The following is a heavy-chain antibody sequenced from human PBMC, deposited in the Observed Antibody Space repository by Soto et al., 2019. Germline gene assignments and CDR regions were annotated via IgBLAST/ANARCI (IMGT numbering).Heavy chain of an antibody. D-gene: IGHD2-21*01. V-gene: IGHV4-30-4*01. CDR1: GGSISSGDYY. CDR3: ARGDLAPNAFDI. Sequence: QVQLQESGPGLVKPSQTLSLTGTVSGGSISSGDYYWSWIRPPPGKGLGWIGYIYYSGSTYYNPSLKSRVTISVDTSKNQFVLKLSSVTAADTSVYYCARGDLAPNAFDIWGQGTMVTVSS. CDR2: IYYSGST. J-gene: IGHJ3*02.